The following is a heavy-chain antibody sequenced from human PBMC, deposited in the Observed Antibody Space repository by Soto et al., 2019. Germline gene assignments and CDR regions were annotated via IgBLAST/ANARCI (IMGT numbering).Heavy chain of an antibody. V-gene: IGHV1-46*01. J-gene: IGHJ2*01. D-gene: IGHD2-21*01. CDR2: INPSGGST. CDR3: AKDREGDSALYWYFDL. Sequence: ASVKVSCKASGYTFTSYYMHWVRQAPGQGLEWMGIINPSGGSTSYAQKFQGRVTMTRDTSTSTVYMELSSLRSEDTAVYYCAKDREGDSALYWYFDLWGRGTLVTVSS. CDR1: GYTFTSYY.